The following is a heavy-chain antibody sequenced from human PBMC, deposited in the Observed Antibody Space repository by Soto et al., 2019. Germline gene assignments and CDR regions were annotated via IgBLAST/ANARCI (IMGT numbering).Heavy chain of an antibody. D-gene: IGHD3-10*01. CDR1: GFTFSSYA. J-gene: IGHJ5*02. V-gene: IGHV3-23*01. CDR2: ISGSGGST. CDR3: AKDGVSMVRGLGFDP. Sequence: GGSLSLSCAASGFTFSSYAMSWVRQAPGKGLEWVSAISGSGGSTYYADSVKGRFTISRDNSKNTLYLQMNSLRAEDTAVYYCAKDGVSMVRGLGFDPWGQGTLVTVSS.